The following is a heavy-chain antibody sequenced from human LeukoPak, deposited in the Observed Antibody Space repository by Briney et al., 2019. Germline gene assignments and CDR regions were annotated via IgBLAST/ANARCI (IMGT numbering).Heavy chain of an antibody. CDR1: GFTFSSYA. CDR3: TKVKVAAAGYDY. V-gene: IGHV3-23*01. D-gene: IGHD6-13*01. CDR2: ISGSGSST. Sequence: GGSLRLSCAASGFTFSSYARNWVRQAPGKGLEWVSTISGSGSSTYYADSVKGRFTISRDNSKNTLYLQMNSLRAEDTAICYCTKVKVAAAGYDYWGQGTLVTVSS. J-gene: IGHJ4*02.